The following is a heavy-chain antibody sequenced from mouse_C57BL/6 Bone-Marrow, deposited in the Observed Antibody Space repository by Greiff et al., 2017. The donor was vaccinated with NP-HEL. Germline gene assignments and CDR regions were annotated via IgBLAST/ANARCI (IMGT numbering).Heavy chain of an antibody. J-gene: IGHJ4*01. CDR2: IRSKSNNYAT. D-gene: IGHD2-1*01. Sequence: EVQRVESGGGLVQPKGSLKLSCAASGFSFNTYAMNWVRQAPGKGLEWVARIRSKSNNYATYYADSVKDRFTISRDDSESMLYLQMNNLKTEDTAMYYCVRHLLSAMDYWGQGTSVTVSS. CDR3: VRHLLSAMDY. CDR1: GFSFNTYA. V-gene: IGHV10-1*01.